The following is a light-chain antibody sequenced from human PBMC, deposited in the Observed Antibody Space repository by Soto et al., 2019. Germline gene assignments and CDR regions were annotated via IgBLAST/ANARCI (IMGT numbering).Light chain of an antibody. Sequence: ETVMTQSPATLSVSPGERATLSCRASQSVSSDLAWYQQKPGQAPRLLIYGASTRATGIPARFSGSGSGTDFTLAISSLLSEDFAIYYCQQYNRWPLTFGGGTKVEIK. CDR1: QSVSSD. J-gene: IGKJ4*01. CDR3: QQYNRWPLT. V-gene: IGKV3-15*01. CDR2: GAS.